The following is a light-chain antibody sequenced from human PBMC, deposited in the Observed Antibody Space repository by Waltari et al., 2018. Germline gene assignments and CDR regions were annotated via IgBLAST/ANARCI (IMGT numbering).Light chain of an antibody. CDR1: SDDIGAYSY. Sequence: QSALTQPASVSGSPGQSITISCTGTSDDIGAYSYVTWYHQRPGKVPKLIIYDLTERPSGVSKRFSGTKSGSTASLTVSGLQAEDEGLFSCSAYTSRGTLKFGGGTRVTVL. J-gene: IGLJ2*01. CDR3: SAYTSRGTLK. CDR2: DLT. V-gene: IGLV2-14*03.